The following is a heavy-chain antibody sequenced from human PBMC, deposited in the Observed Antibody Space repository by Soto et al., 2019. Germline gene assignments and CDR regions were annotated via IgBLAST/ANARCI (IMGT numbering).Heavy chain of an antibody. D-gene: IGHD3-10*01. V-gene: IGHV4-59*01. Sequence: PSETLSLTCTVSGGSISSYYWSWIRQPPGKGLEWIGYIYYSGSTNYNPSLKSRVTISVDTSKNQFSLKLSSVTAADTAVYYCARKLLWFGESYFDYWGQGTLVTVSS. CDR1: GGSISSYY. CDR2: IYYSGST. J-gene: IGHJ4*02. CDR3: ARKLLWFGESYFDY.